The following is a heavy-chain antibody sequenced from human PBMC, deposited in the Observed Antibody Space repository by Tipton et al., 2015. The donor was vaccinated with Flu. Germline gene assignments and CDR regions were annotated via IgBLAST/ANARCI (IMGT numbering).Heavy chain of an antibody. CDR3: ARFAGGP. V-gene: IGHV3-7*01. J-gene: IGHJ5*02. Sequence: SLRLSCTVSGFTFDDLAMHWVRQAPGKGLEWVAHINQDGSEESYVESVKGRFTISRDNARNSLYLQMNSLRAEDTAVYHCARFAGGPWGQGTLVTVSS. CDR2: INQDGSEE. D-gene: IGHD3-16*01. CDR1: GFTFDDLA.